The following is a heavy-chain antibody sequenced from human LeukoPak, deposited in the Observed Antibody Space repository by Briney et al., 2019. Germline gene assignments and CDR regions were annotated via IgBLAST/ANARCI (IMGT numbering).Heavy chain of an antibody. CDR2: LDPEDGET. D-gene: IGHD3-10*01. CDR3: ATNKFPMVRGVPFDY. V-gene: IGHV1-24*01. Sequence: GASVKVSCKVSGYTLTELAMHCGRQAPGKGLEWMGGLDPEDGETIYAQKFQGRVTMTEDTATDTAYMELSSLRSEDTAVYYCATNKFPMVRGVPFDYWGQGTLVTVSS. CDR1: GYTLTELA. J-gene: IGHJ4*02.